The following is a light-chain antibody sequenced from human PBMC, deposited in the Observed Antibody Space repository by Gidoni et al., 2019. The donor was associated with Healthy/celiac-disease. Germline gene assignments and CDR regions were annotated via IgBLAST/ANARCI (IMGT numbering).Light chain of an antibody. J-gene: IGKJ2*01. CDR3: HQSSSLPHT. Sequence: IILNKGRDLQSVTPKEKVTITCRASQSIGSSLHWYQQKPDQSPKLLIKYASQSISGVPSRFSGTGSGTYFTLIINSREAEDAASYYCHQSSSLPHTFGQGTQLEIK. CDR2: YAS. V-gene: IGKV6-21*02. CDR1: QSIGSS.